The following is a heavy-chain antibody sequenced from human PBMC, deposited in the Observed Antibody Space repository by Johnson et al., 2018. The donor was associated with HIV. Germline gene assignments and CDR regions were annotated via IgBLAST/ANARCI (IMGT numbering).Heavy chain of an antibody. CDR3: AKCIWGSSLIDVFDS. J-gene: IGHJ3*02. V-gene: IGHV3-30*18. CDR2: ISYDGSNK. CDR1: GFTFSSYA. D-gene: IGHD3-16*01. Sequence: VQLVESGGGVVQPGRSLRLSCAASGFTFSSYAMHWVRQAPGKGLEWVAVISYDGSNKYYTDSVRGRFTISRDNSKNTLYLQMNSLRVEDTAVYYCAKCIWGSSLIDVFDSWGQGTTVIVSS.